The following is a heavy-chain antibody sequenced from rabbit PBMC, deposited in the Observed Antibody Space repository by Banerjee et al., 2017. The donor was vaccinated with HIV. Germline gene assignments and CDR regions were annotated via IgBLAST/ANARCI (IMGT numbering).Heavy chain of an antibody. CDR1: GFSFSSSYW. Sequence: QEQLVESGGGLVKPGASLTLTCTASGFSFSSSYWICWVRQAPGKGLEWIACIYVGSSGNTYYASWAKGRFTISKTSSTTVTLQMTSLTAADTATYFCARSNTYYGMDLWGQGTLVTVS. J-gene: IGHJ6*01. CDR2: IYVGSSGNT. V-gene: IGHV1S45*01. CDR3: ARSNTYYGMDL.